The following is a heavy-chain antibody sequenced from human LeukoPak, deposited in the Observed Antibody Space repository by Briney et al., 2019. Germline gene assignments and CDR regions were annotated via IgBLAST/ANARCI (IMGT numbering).Heavy chain of an antibody. CDR1: GYSISSGYY. Sequence: SETLSLTCTVSGYSISSGYYWVWIRQPPGKGLEWIGSIYRSGSTNYNPSLKSRVTISVDTSKNQFSLKLSSVTAADTAVYYCARRSGSSRPFDYWGQGTLVTVSS. CDR3: ARRSGSSRPFDY. V-gene: IGHV4-38-2*02. D-gene: IGHD3-10*01. CDR2: IYRSGST. J-gene: IGHJ4*02.